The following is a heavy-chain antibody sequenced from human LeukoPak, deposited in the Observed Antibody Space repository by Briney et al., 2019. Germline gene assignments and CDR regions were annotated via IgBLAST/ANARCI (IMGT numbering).Heavy chain of an antibody. V-gene: IGHV3-33*08. D-gene: IGHD3-22*01. CDR1: GFTFSSYA. Sequence: GGSLRLSCAASGFTFSSYAMHWVRQAPGKGLEWVALIWYDGSNEYYADSVKGRFTISRDNSKNTLYLQMNSLRAEDTAVYYCARDESYYDSSGYSQSNGMDVWGQGTTVTVSS. J-gene: IGHJ6*02. CDR3: ARDESYYDSSGYSQSNGMDV. CDR2: IWYDGSNE.